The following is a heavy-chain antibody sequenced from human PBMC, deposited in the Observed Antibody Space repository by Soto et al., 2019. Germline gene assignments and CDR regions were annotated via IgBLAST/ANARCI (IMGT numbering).Heavy chain of an antibody. CDR2: IYYSGST. V-gene: IGHV4-31*03. Sequence: KPSETLSLTCTVSGGSISSGGYYWSWIRQHPGKGLECIGYIYYSGSTYYNPSLKSRVTISVDTSKNQFSLKLSSVTAADTAVYYCARIHNDYDSSGYYYYYYGMDVWGQGTTVTVSS. J-gene: IGHJ6*02. D-gene: IGHD3-22*01. CDR1: GGSISSGGYY. CDR3: ARIHNDYDSSGYYYYYYGMDV.